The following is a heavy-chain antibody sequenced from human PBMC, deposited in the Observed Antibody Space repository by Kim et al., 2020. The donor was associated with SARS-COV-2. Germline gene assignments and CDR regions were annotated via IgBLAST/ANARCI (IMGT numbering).Heavy chain of an antibody. V-gene: IGHV5-10-1*01. CDR2: VDPKDSTS. CDR3: ARSRGYPYSNWFDP. D-gene: IGHD5-12*01. J-gene: IGHJ5*02. Sequence: GESLKISCKATGYTFTDFWINWVRQMPGKGLEWMGRVDPKDSTSNYSPSFQGHVTISVDKSLRTAYLQWNSLKASDTAIYYCARSRGYPYSNWFDPWGQGSLVTVSS. CDR1: GYTFTDFW.